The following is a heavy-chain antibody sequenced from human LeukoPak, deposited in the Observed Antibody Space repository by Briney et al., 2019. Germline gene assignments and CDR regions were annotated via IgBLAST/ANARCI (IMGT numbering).Heavy chain of an antibody. D-gene: IGHD5-18*01. CDR2: TNSDGSST. V-gene: IGHV3-74*01. Sequence: PGGSLRLSCAASGFTFSSYWMHWVRQAPGKGLVWVSRTNSDGSSTSYADSVKGRFTISRDNAKNTLYLQMNSLRAEDMAVYYCARRGHGYGSPFDYWGQGTLVTVSS. J-gene: IGHJ4*02. CDR3: ARRGHGYGSPFDY. CDR1: GFTFSSYW.